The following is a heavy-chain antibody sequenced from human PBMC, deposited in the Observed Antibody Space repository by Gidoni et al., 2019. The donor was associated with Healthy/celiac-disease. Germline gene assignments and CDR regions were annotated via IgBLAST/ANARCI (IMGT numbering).Heavy chain of an antibody. Sequence: QVQLVESGGGLVKPGGSLRLSCAASGFPFSDYYMSWIRQVPGKGLEWVSYISSSSSYTNYADSVKGRFTISRDNAKNSLYLQMNSLRAEDTAVYYCARDGVAVAGTYYYYGMDVWGQGTTVTVSS. CDR2: ISSSSSYT. CDR3: ARDGVAVAGTYYYYGMDV. J-gene: IGHJ6*02. D-gene: IGHD6-19*01. CDR1: GFPFSDYY. V-gene: IGHV3-11*06.